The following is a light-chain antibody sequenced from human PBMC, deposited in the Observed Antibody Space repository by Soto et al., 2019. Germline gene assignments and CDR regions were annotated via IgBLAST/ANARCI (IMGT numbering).Light chain of an antibody. CDR2: KAS. CDR1: QSISSW. CDR3: QQYNDNWT. V-gene: IGKV1-5*03. Sequence: DIQMTQSPSTLPASVGDRVTITCRASQSISSWLAWYQQKPGQAPKLLIYKASTVQRGVPSRFSGSGSGTEFPLAISSLQPDDSATYYCQQYNDNWTFGQGTKVEIK. J-gene: IGKJ1*01.